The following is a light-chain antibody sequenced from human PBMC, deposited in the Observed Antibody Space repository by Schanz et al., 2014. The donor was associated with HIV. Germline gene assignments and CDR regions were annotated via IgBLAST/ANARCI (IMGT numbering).Light chain of an antibody. CDR2: DAS. Sequence: EIVLTQSPATLSVSPGERATLSCRASQSVSSNLAWYQQKPGQAPRLLIYDASNRATGIPARFSGSGSGTDFTLTIRSLDPEDFAVYYCQQRSRGLTFGGGTKVEIK. CDR1: QSVSSN. CDR3: QQRSRGLT. V-gene: IGKV3-11*01. J-gene: IGKJ4*01.